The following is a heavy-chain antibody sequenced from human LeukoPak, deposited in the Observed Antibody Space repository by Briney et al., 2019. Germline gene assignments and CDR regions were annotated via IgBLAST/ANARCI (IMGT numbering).Heavy chain of an antibody. CDR2: ISSSSSYI. CDR3: ARDSDVHCSGGSCTIFDY. CDR1: GFTFGSYS. Sequence: GGSLRLSCVASGFTFGSYSMNWVRQAPGKGLEWVSSISSSSSYIYYPDSVKGRFTISRDNAKKSLYLQMNSLRAEDTAIYYCARDSDVHCSGGSCTIFDYWGQGTLVTVSS. D-gene: IGHD2-15*01. J-gene: IGHJ4*02. V-gene: IGHV3-21*01.